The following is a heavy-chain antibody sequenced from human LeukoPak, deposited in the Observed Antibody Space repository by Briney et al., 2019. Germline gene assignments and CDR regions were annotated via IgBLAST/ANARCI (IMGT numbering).Heavy chain of an antibody. D-gene: IGHD3-22*01. CDR1: GFTVGSNY. CDR2: IHSGDST. V-gene: IGHV3-53*01. Sequence: GGSLRLSCAASGFTVGSNYMSWARQAPGKGLEWVSGIHSGDSTYYADSVKGRITISRDNSKNMLYLQMNSLRAEDTAVYHCARASGGYYDSSGSFDYWGQGTLVTVSS. J-gene: IGHJ4*02. CDR3: ARASGGYYDSSGSFDY.